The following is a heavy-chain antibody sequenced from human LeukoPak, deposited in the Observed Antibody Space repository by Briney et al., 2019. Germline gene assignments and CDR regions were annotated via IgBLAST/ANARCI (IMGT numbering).Heavy chain of an antibody. CDR2: IYSGGST. CDR3: ASSITMIVVDSDY. J-gene: IGHJ4*02. V-gene: IGHV3-66*01. Sequence: PGGSLRLSCAASGFTVSSNYMSWVRQAPGKGLEWVSVIYSGGSTYYADSVKGRFTISRDNSKNTLYLRMNSLRAEDTAVYYCASSITMIVVDSDYWGQGTLVTVSS. D-gene: IGHD3-22*01. CDR1: GFTVSSNY.